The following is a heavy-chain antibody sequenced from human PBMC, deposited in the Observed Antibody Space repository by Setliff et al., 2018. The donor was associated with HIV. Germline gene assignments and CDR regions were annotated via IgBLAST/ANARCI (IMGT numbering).Heavy chain of an antibody. D-gene: IGHD3-22*01. J-gene: IGHJ4*02. V-gene: IGHV4-39*07. Sequence: SETLSLTCTVSGGSISSSSYYWGWIRQPPGKGLEWIGSIYYSGSTNYNPSLKSRVTISVDTSKNQFSLKLSSVTAADTAVYYCARDHHYYDSSGYYWRDYWGQGTLVTVS. CDR3: ARDHHYYDSSGYYWRDY. CDR2: IYYSGST. CDR1: GGSISSSSYY.